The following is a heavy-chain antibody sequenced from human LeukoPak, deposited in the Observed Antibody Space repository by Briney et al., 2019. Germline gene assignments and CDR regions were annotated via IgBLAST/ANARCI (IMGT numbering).Heavy chain of an antibody. CDR1: GYTFTGYY. V-gene: IGHV1-2*06. J-gene: IGHJ4*02. D-gene: IGHD3-22*01. Sequence: ASVKVSCKASGYTFTGYYIHWVRQTPGQGLEWMRRISPSSGGTNYAQKFQGRVTMTRDTSISTAYMELRRLGSDDTAVYYCAREGDNSGYQPFDYWGQGTLITVSS. CDR2: ISPSSGGT. CDR3: AREGDNSGYQPFDY.